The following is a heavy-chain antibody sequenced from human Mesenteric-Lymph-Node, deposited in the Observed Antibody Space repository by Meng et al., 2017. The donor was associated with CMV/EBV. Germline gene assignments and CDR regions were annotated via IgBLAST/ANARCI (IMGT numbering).Heavy chain of an antibody. D-gene: IGHD3-16*01. CDR2: MYSDGRT. J-gene: IGHJ4*02. Sequence: GESLKISCAASGFTVGTNYLSWVRQPPGEGLEWVSVMYSDGRTHYADSVRGRFTISRDNSKNMVYLQMNSLRAEDTAMYYCARGRRGSFDYWGQGTLVTVSS. CDR1: GFTVGTNY. CDR3: ARGRRGSFDY. V-gene: IGHV3-53*01.